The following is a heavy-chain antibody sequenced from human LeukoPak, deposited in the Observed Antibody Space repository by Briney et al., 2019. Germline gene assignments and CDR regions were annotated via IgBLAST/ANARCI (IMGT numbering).Heavy chain of an antibody. CDR1: GFTFTKYW. D-gene: IGHD1-14*01. J-gene: IGHJ4*02. CDR3: AREVWGPEY. Sequence: GGSLSLSCAASGFTFTKYWMTWVRQAPGNGLEWVGNIKQDGSDKNYMDYVKGRFTISRDNTKNSVYLQRSSLRAEDTAVYYCAREVWGPEYWGQGTLVSVSS. CDR2: IKQDGSDK. V-gene: IGHV3-7*01.